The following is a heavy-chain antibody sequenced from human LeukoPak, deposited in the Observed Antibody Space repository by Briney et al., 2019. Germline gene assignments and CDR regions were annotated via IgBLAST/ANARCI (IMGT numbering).Heavy chain of an antibody. CDR3: ARESDTMIADP. D-gene: IGHD3-22*01. V-gene: IGHV3-33*01. CDR2: IWYDRSNK. J-gene: IGHJ5*02. Sequence: PGRSLRLSCAASGFTFSSYGMHWVRQAPGKGLEWVAVIWYDRSNKYYADSVKGRFTISRDNSKNTLYLQMNSLRAEDTAVYYCARESDTMIADPWGQGTLVTVSS. CDR1: GFTFSSYG.